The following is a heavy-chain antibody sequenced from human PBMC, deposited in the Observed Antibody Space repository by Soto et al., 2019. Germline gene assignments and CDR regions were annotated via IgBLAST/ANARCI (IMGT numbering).Heavy chain of an antibody. V-gene: IGHV3-30-3*01. CDR2: IAPDASQI. D-gene: IGHD2-2*02. J-gene: IGHJ5*02. CDR3: AADIRATWCLSA. Sequence: QVHLVESGGGVVQPGRSLRLSCAASGFTFSGKTMYWVRQAPGKGLEWVALIAPDASQIYYVDSVKGRFTISRDNSKNNLYSQRDSLRAEDTSLYLCAADIRATWCLSAWGEGSLVSV. CDR1: GFTFSGKT.